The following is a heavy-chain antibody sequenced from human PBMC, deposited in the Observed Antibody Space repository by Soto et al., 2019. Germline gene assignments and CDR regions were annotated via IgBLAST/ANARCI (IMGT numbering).Heavy chain of an antibody. Sequence: GGSLRLSCAASGFTFSNAWMNWVRQAPGKGLEWVGRIKSKTDGGTTDYAAPVKGRFTISRDDSKNTLYLQMNSLKTEDTAVYYCTTYPPVDYGDYGVDYWGQGTLVTVSS. J-gene: IGHJ4*02. V-gene: IGHV3-15*07. D-gene: IGHD4-17*01. CDR1: GFTFSNAW. CDR3: TTYPPVDYGDYGVDY. CDR2: IKSKTDGGTT.